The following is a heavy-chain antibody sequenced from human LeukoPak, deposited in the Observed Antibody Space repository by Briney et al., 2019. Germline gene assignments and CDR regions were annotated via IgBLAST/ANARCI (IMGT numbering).Heavy chain of an antibody. D-gene: IGHD5-18*01. J-gene: IGHJ3*02. V-gene: IGHV4-59*01. Sequence: ASETLSLTCTVSGGSISSYYWSWIRQPPGKGLEWIGYIYYSGSTNYNPSLKSRVTISVDTSKNQFSLKLSSVTAADTAVYYCARDSLYSYGLDAFDIWGQGTMVTVSS. CDR2: IYYSGST. CDR3: ARDSLYSYGLDAFDI. CDR1: GGSISSYY.